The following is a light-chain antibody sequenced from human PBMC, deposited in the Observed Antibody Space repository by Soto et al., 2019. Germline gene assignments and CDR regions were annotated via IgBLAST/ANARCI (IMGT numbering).Light chain of an antibody. Sequence: DIQMTQSPSSLSASVGDRVTITCRASQSISSYLNWYQQKPGKAPKLLIYAASNLQSGVPSRFSGSGSGTDFTLTISSLQPEDFATYYCQQSSGNLITFGQGTRLEIK. CDR1: QSISSY. CDR2: AAS. J-gene: IGKJ5*01. V-gene: IGKV1-39*01. CDR3: QQSSGNLIT.